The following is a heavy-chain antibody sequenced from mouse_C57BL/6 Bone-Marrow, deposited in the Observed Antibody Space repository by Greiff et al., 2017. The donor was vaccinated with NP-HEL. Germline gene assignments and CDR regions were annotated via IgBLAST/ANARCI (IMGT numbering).Heavy chain of an antibody. V-gene: IGHV5-6*01. CDR1: GFTFSSYG. CDR3: ARHEGHYGGFAY. J-gene: IGHJ3*01. Sequence: EVQVVESGGDLVKPGGSLKLSCAASGFTFSSYGMSWVRQTPDKRLEWVATISSGGSYTYYPDSVKGRFTISRDNDKNTLYLQMSSLKSEDTAMYYCARHEGHYGGFAYWGQGTLVTVSA. D-gene: IGHD1-1*01. CDR2: ISSGGSYT.